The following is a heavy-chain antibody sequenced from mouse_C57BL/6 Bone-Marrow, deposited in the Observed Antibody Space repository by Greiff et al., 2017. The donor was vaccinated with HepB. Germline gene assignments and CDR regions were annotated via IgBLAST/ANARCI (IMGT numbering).Heavy chain of an antibody. CDR3: ARSGP. J-gene: IGHJ2*01. V-gene: IGHV1-59*01. CDR1: GYTFTSYW. D-gene: IGHD3-1*01. CDR2: IDPSDSYT. Sequence: QVQLQQPGAELVRPGPSVKLSCKASGYTFTSYWMHWVKQRPGQGLEWIGVIDPSDSYTNYNQKFKGKATLTVDTSSSTAYMQLSSLTSEDSAVYYCARSGPWGQGTTLTVSS.